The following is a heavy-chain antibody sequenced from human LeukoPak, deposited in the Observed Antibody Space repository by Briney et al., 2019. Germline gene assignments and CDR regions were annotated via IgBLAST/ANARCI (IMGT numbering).Heavy chain of an antibody. CDR3: ARGRRTVTTQYGCDY. V-gene: IGHV1-18*01. CDR1: GFVFTSYG. J-gene: IGHJ4*02. CDR2: ISAYNGNT. D-gene: IGHD4-17*01. Sequence: ASVKVSCKASGFVFTSYGFTWVRQALGQGLEWMGWISAYNGNTNYAQKLQGRVTMTTDTSTSTAYMELRSLRSDDTAVYYCARGRRTVTTQYGCDYWGQGTLVTVSS.